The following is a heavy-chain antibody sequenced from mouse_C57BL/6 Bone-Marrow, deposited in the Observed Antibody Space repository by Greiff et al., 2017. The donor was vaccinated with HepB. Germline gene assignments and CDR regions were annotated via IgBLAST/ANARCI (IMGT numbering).Heavy chain of an antibody. V-gene: IGHV5-2*01. CDR2: INSDGGST. CDR3: ARCGNYGYFDV. J-gene: IGHJ1*03. CDR1: EYEFPSHD. D-gene: IGHD1-1*02. Sequence: EVQLVESGGGLVQPGESLKLSCESNEYEFPSHDMSWVRKTPGKSLELVAAINSDGGSTYYPDTMERRVIISKDNTKKTLYLQMSSLRAEDTALYYCARCGNYGYFDVWGTGTTVTVSS.